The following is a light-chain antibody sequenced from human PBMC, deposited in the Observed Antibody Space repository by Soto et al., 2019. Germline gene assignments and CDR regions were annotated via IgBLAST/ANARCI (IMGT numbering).Light chain of an antibody. V-gene: IGKV1-6*01. Sequence: AIQMTQSPSSLSVSVGDRVTITCRASQDIRNDLGWYPQKPGKATKLLIYGTSNLQSGVQSRFSGSGSGTDFTLTISSLQPEDFAIYYCLQDYIYPYTFGQGTKLEIK. CDR1: QDIRND. J-gene: IGKJ2*01. CDR3: LQDYIYPYT. CDR2: GTS.